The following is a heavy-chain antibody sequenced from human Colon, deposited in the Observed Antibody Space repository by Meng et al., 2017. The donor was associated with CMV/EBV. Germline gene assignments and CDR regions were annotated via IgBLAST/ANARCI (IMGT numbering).Heavy chain of an antibody. CDR1: GASIGSGGYS. CDR2: IFYSGST. CDR3: AREKGYFFDF. J-gene: IGHJ4*02. Sequence: LTCAVSGASIGSGGYSWSWIRQPPGKGLEWIGYIFYSGSTYYNPSLQSRVTISLDKSQNQFSLKLKSVTAADTAVYYCAREKGYFFDFWGQGTLVTVSS. V-gene: IGHV4-30-2*01.